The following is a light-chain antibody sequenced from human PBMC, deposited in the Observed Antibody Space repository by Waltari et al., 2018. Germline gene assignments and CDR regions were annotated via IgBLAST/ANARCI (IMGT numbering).Light chain of an antibody. CDR1: TSDIGKYNH. V-gene: IGLV2-23*02. CDR2: DVN. J-gene: IGLJ3*02. CDR3: CSYAGSAISM. Sequence: QSALTQTPSVSGAPGQAITISRSGTTSDIGKYNHVSWYQQHPGKAPTLIIYDVNKRPSGVSNRFSGSKSGNTAFLTISGLQSADEADYYCCSYAGSAISMFGGGTKVTVL.